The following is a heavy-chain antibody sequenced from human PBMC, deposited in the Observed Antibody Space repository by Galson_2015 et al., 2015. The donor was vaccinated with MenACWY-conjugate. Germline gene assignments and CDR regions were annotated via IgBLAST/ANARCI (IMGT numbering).Heavy chain of an antibody. Sequence: SVKVSCKASGNTFTVYYFHWVRQAPGQGLEWMGRINPNSGGGNYAQKFQGRATMTRDTSVTTTYMELNRLTPDDTAVYYCARGPLRAAGDSFDSWGQGTLVTVS. V-gene: IGHV1-2*06. CDR1: GNTFTVYY. D-gene: IGHD6-13*01. CDR3: ARGPLRAAGDSFDS. J-gene: IGHJ4*02. CDR2: INPNSGGG.